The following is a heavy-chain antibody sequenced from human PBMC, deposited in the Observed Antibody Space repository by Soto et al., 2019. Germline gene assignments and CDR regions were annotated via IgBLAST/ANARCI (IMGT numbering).Heavy chain of an antibody. D-gene: IGHD3-3*01. Sequence: QVQLVESGGGVVQPGRSLRLSCAASGFTFSSYGMHWVRQAPGKGLEWVAVISYDGSNKYYADSVKGRFTISRDNSKNTLYLQMNSLRAEDTAVYYCARAIYHYYGMDVWGQGTTVTVSS. V-gene: IGHV3-30*03. CDR1: GFTFSSYG. J-gene: IGHJ6*02. CDR3: ARAIYHYYGMDV. CDR2: ISYDGSNK.